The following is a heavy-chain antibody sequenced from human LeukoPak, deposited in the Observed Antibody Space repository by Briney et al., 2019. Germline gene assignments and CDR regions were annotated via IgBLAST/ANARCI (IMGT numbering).Heavy chain of an antibody. D-gene: IGHD2-15*01. CDR2: INHSGST. Sequence: PSETLSLTCAVYGGSFSGYYWSWIRQPPGKGLEWIGEINHSGSTNYNPSLKSRVTISVDTSKNEFSLKLSSVTAADTAVYYCARDSPPAYCSGGSCYFDYWGQGTLVTVSS. J-gene: IGHJ4*02. CDR1: GGSFSGYY. V-gene: IGHV4-34*01. CDR3: ARDSPPAYCSGGSCYFDY.